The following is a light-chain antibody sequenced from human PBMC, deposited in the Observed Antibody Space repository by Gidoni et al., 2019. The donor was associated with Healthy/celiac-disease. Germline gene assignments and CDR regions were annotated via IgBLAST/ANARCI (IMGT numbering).Light chain of an antibody. CDR3: QQYNNWSWT. CDR2: GAS. V-gene: IGKV3-15*01. J-gene: IGKJ1*01. CDR1: QSVSSN. Sequence: IGMTQSPASLSVSPGERATLSCRASQSVSSNLAWYQQKPGQATRLLIYGASTRATGIPARCSGSGSGTEFTPTISSLQSEDFAVYYCQQYNNWSWTFGQGTKVEIK.